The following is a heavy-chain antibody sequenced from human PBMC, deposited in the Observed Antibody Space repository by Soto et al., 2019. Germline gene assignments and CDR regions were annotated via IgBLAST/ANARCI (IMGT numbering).Heavy chain of an antibody. CDR3: AKDKGSELVVYFDY. V-gene: IGHV3-9*01. CDR1: GFTFDDYA. J-gene: IGHJ4*02. CDR2: ISWNSGSI. D-gene: IGHD6-19*01. Sequence: GGSLRLSCAASGFTFDDYAMHWVRQAPGKGLEWVSGISWNSGSIGYADSVKGRFTISRDNAKNSLYLQMNSLRAEDTALYYCAKDKGSELVVYFDYWGQGTLVTVSS.